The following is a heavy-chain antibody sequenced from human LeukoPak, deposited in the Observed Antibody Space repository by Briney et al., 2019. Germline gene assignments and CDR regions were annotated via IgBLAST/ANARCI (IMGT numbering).Heavy chain of an antibody. CDR3: ARAQGVSGMNWFDP. J-gene: IGHJ5*02. CDR1: GDSVSSNSAA. V-gene: IGHV6-1*01. CDR2: TYYRSKWYN. Sequence: SQTLSLTCGISGDSVSSNSAAWNWIRQSPSRGLEWLGRTYYRSKWYNDYAVTVKSRITINPDTSKSQFSLQLNSVTPDDTAVYYCARAQGVSGMNWFDPWGQGTLVAVSS. D-gene: IGHD2-8*01.